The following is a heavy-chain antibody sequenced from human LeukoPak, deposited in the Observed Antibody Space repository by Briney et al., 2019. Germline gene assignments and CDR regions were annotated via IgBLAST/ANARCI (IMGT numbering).Heavy chain of an antibody. CDR1: GGSFSGYY. Sequence: SETLSLTCAVYGGSFSGYYWSWICQPPGKGLEWIGEINHSGSTNYNPSLKSRVTISVDTPKNQFSLKLSSVTAADTAVYYCARNGIRYSSSWYRANWFDPWGQGTLVTVSS. CDR3: ARNGIRYSSSWYRANWFDP. D-gene: IGHD6-13*01. J-gene: IGHJ5*02. CDR2: INHSGST. V-gene: IGHV4-34*01.